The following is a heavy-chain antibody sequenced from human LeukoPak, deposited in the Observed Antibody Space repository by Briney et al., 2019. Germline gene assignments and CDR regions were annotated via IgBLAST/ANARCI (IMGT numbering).Heavy chain of an antibody. CDR2: ISYDGSNK. Sequence: PGGSLRLSCAVSGFTFSSYAMHWVRQAPGKGLEWVAVISYDGSNKYYADSVKGRFTISRDNSKNTLYLQMNSLRAEDTAVYYCARDHYYGSGSYHFDYWGQGTLVTVSS. CDR1: GFTFSSYA. J-gene: IGHJ4*02. D-gene: IGHD3-10*01. V-gene: IGHV3-30*04. CDR3: ARDHYYGSGSYHFDY.